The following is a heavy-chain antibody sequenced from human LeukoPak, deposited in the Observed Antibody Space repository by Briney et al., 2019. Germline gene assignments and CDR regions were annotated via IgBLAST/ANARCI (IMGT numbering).Heavy chain of an antibody. CDR1: GRSISSYY. V-gene: IGHV4-4*07. CDR3: ARGGGSWAFDY. CDR2: IYGSGNT. D-gene: IGHD2-15*01. Sequence: PSETLSLICNVSGRSISSYYWSWIRQPAGKGLEWIGRIYGSGNTNYNPSLKSRVTMSVDTSKNQFSLKVSSVTAADTAVYYCARGGGSWAFDYWGQGTLVTVSS. J-gene: IGHJ4*02.